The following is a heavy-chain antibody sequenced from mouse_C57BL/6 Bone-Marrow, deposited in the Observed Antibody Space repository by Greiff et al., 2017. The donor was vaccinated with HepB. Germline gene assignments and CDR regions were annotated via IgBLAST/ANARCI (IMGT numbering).Heavy chain of an antibody. CDR2: ISSGGSYT. V-gene: IGHV5-6*01. J-gene: IGHJ3*01. CDR1: GFTFSSYG. Sequence: EVQGVESGGDLVKPGGSLKLSCAASGFTFSSYGMSWVRQTPDKRLEWVATISSGGSYTYYPDSVKGRFTIARDNATNTLYLQMSSLKSEDTAMYYWARPGVAYWGQGTLVTVSA. CDR3: ARPGVAY. D-gene: IGHD4-1*01.